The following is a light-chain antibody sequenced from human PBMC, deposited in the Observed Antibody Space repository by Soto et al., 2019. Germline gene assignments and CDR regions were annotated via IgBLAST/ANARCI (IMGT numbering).Light chain of an antibody. CDR3: QQRSNWPLT. V-gene: IGKV3-11*01. J-gene: IGKJ3*01. Sequence: EIVLTQSPATLSLSPGERATLSCRASQSVSSYLAWYQQKPGQAPRLLIYDASNRATGIPARFSGSESGTDFTLPISSLEPEDFAVYYCQQRSNWPLTCGPGTKVDI. CDR2: DAS. CDR1: QSVSSY.